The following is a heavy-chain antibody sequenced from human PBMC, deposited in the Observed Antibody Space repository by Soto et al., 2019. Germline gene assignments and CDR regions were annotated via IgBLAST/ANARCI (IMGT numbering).Heavy chain of an antibody. CDR3: AKKVNSGPGSQYFDY. D-gene: IGHD3-10*01. J-gene: IGHJ4*02. CDR1: GFTFSSYS. Sequence: LRLSCVASGFTFSSYSMSWVRQAPGKGLEWVSGFRSGGDDGTTYYADSVKGRFTISRDNSKNTLFLQMDSLRAEDTAIYYCAKKVNSGPGSQYFDYWGQGTLVTVSS. CDR2: FRSGGDDGTT. V-gene: IGHV3-23*01.